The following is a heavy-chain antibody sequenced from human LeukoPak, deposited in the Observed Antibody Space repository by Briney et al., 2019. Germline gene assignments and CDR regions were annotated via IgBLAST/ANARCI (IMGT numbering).Heavy chain of an antibody. D-gene: IGHD3-16*01. J-gene: IGHJ4*02. CDR2: IKQDGSEK. V-gene: IGHV3-7*01. Sequence: GGSLRLSCAASGFPFSSYWMSWVRQAPGKGLEWVANIKQDGSEKYYVDSVKGRFTISRDNAKNSLYLQMNSLRAEDTAVYYCARDHSYDYVWGSYEDYWGQGTLVTVSS. CDR1: GFPFSSYW. CDR3: ARDHSYDYVWGSYEDY.